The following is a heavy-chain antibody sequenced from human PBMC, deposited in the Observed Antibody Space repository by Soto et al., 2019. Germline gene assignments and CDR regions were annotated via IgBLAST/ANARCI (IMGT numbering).Heavy chain of an antibody. D-gene: IGHD6-19*01. V-gene: IGHV3-33*01. J-gene: IGHJ4*02. CDR1: GFTFSSYG. Sequence: QVQLVESGGGVVQPGGSLRLSCAASGFTFSSYGMHWVRQAPGKGLEWVAVIWYDGSKKYYADSVKGRFTISRDNSKNTLYLQMKSLGAEDTAVDYCARDGVAVTVAAHADYWGQGTLVTVSS. CDR3: ARDGVAVTVAAHADY. CDR2: IWYDGSKK.